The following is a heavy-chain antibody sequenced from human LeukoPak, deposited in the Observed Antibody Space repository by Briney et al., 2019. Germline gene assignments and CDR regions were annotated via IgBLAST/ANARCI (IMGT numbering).Heavy chain of an antibody. J-gene: IGHJ4*02. D-gene: IGHD1-26*01. CDR3: AREVYGSNFDY. CDR2: INPNSGGT. V-gene: IGHV1-2*06. CDR1: GYTFTGYY. Sequence: ASVKVSCKASGYTFTGYYMHWVRQAPGQGLEWMGRINPNSGGTNYAQKFQGRVTMTRDTSISTAYMALSRLRSDDTAMYYCAREVYGSNFDYWGQGTLVTVSS.